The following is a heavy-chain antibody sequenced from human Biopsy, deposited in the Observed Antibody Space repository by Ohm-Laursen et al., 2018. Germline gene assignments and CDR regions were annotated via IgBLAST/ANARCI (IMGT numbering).Heavy chain of an antibody. D-gene: IGHD3-22*01. J-gene: IGHJ6*02. Sequence: TLSLTCAVYGESFNGYYWSWIRQTPGKGLEWIGEINHSGRTNYNPSLKSRVTISVDTSKNQFSLKVRTVTAADTAVYYCVRDVDYYDPYHYYALDVWGQGTTATVSS. CDR2: INHSGRT. V-gene: IGHV4-34*01. CDR1: GESFNGYY. CDR3: VRDVDYYDPYHYYALDV.